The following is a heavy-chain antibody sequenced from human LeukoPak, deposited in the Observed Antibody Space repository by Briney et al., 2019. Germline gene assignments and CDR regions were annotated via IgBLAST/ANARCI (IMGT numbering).Heavy chain of an antibody. J-gene: IGHJ3*02. Sequence: SETLSLTCTVSGGSISSSSYYWGWIRQPPGKWLEWIGRIYYSGSTSYNPSLKSRVTIAVETSKNQSSLKLLSVPGAEQSVSYGARSCRRVDIVATIRARLGGNGFDIWGQGTMVTVSS. CDR1: GGSISSSSYY. CDR2: IYYSGST. CDR3: ARSCRRVDIVATIRARLGGNGFDI. V-gene: IGHV4-39*07. D-gene: IGHD5-12*01.